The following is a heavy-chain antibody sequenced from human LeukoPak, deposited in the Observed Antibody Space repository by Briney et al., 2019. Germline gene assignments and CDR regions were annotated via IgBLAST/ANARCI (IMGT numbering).Heavy chain of an antibody. CDR2: IYYSGST. CDR1: GGSVSSGSYY. J-gene: IGHJ4*02. V-gene: IGHV4-61*01. CDR3: ARSYGLPVPSFFDY. D-gene: IGHD3-16*01. Sequence: SETLSLTCTVSGGSVSSGSYYWSWIRQPPGKGLEWIGYIYYSGSTNYNPSLKSRVTISVDTSKNQFSLKLSSVTAADTAVYYCARSYGLPVPSFFDYWGQGTLVTVSS.